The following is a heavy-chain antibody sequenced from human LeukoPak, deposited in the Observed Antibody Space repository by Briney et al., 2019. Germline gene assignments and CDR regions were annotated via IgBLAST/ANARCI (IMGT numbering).Heavy chain of an antibody. CDR3: ARAGIDSSGYYVPQFFDY. J-gene: IGHJ4*02. D-gene: IGHD3-22*01. CDR1: GGSISSSSYY. Sequence: SETLSLTCTVSGGSISSSSYYWGWIRQPPGKGLEWIGSIYYSGSTYYNPSLKSRVTISVDRSKNQFSLKLSSVTAADTAVYYCARAGIDSSGYYVPQFFDYWGQGTLVTVSS. V-gene: IGHV4-39*07. CDR2: IYYSGST.